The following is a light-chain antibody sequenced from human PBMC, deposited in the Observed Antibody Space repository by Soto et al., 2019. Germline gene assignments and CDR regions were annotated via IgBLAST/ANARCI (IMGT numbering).Light chain of an antibody. CDR3: SSYTSSSTYV. Sequence: QSALTQPASVSGSPGQSITTSCTRTSSDVGGYNYVSWYQQHPGKAPKLMIYEVSNRPSGVSNRFSGSKSGNTASLTISGLQAEDEADYYCSSYTSSSTYVFGTGTKATVL. V-gene: IGLV2-14*01. J-gene: IGLJ1*01. CDR1: SSDVGGYNY. CDR2: EVS.